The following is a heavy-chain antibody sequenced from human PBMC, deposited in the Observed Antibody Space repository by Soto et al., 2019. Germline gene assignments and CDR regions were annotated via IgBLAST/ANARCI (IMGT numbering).Heavy chain of an antibody. D-gene: IGHD6-13*01. J-gene: IGHJ6*02. Sequence: EVQLVESGGGLVQPGGSLRLSCAASGFSFSNHTMNWVRQAPGKGLEWVSYISSGGTSIYDADSVKGRFTISRDDAKDSLYLQMNSLRDDDTAVYYCARDRNKYSRTWDDYGMDVWGQGTTVIVAS. CDR3: ARDRNKYSRTWDDYGMDV. V-gene: IGHV3-48*02. CDR1: GFSFSNHT. CDR2: ISSGGTSI.